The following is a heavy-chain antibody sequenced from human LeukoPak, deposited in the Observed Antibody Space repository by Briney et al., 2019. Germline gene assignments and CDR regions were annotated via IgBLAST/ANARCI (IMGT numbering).Heavy chain of an antibody. CDR1: GFTFDDYG. D-gene: IGHD3-22*01. CDR3: ARGLHFRVYDSSDFYIH. V-gene: IGHV3-20*04. J-gene: IGHJ4*02. CDR2: INWNGGST. Sequence: GGSLRLSCAASGFTFDDYGMSWVRQAPGKGLEWVSGINWNGGSTGYADSVKGRFTISRDNAKNSLYLQMKSLRAEDTAVYYCARGLHFRVYDSSDFYIHWGQGTLVTVSS.